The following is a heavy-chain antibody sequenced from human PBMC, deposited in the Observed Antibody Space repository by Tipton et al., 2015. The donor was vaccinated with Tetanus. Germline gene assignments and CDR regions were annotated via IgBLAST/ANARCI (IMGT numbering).Heavy chain of an antibody. D-gene: IGHD3-16*01. Sequence: TLSLTCTVSGGSISSGGYYWSWIRQHPGKGLEWIGYIYYSGSTYYNPSLKSRVTISVDTSKNQFSLKLSSVTAADTAVYYCATSRSFGDPAGWFDPWGQGTLVTVSS. J-gene: IGHJ5*02. V-gene: IGHV4-31*03. CDR3: ATSRSFGDPAGWFDP. CDR2: IYYSGST. CDR1: GGSISSGGYY.